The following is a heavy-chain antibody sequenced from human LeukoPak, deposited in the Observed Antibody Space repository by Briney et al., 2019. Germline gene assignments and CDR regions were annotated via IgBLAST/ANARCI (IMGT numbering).Heavy chain of an antibody. V-gene: IGHV4-59*08. CDR3: AAARPHQFDY. J-gene: IGHJ4*02. Sequence: SETLSLTCTVSGGSIRNYYWSWIRQPPGKGLEWIGYIYYSGNTNQNPSLKSRVTISVDTSKNQFSLKLSSVTAADTAVYYCAAARPHQFDYWGQGTLVTVSS. CDR1: GGSIRNYY. CDR2: IYYSGNT. D-gene: IGHD6-6*01.